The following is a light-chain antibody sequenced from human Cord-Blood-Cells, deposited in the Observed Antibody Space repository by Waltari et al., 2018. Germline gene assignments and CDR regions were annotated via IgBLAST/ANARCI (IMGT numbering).Light chain of an antibody. CDR1: QSISSY. CDR3: QQSYSTPYT. V-gene: IGKV1-39*01. Sequence: DIQMTQSRSSLSASVGDRVTITCRASQSISSYLKWYEQKPGKAPQLLIYAASSLQSEVTSRFSGSGSGTEFTLTISSLQPADFGPYYCQQSYSTPYTCSQGTKLEIK. CDR2: AAS. J-gene: IGKJ2*01.